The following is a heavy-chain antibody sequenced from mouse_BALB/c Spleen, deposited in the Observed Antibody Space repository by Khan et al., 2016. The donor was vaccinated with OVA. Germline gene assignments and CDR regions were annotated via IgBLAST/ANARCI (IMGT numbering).Heavy chain of an antibody. CDR2: INPHIGET. Sequence: VQLKQSGPELVKPGASVKISCKASGYSFTGYFMNWVMQSHGKSLEWIGRINPHIGETFYNQKFKGKATLTVDESSSTAHMELRSLASEDSAVYYYARIYRSDMDYWGQGTTLTVSS. CDR1: GYSFTGYF. D-gene: IGHD1-1*01. V-gene: IGHV1-20*02. CDR3: ARIYRSDMDY. J-gene: IGHJ2*01.